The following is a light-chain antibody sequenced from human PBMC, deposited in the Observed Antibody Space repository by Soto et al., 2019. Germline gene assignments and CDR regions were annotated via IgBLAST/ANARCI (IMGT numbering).Light chain of an antibody. V-gene: IGKV4-1*01. CDR1: QSVLYNSNNKNY. Sequence: DIVMTQSPDSLAVSLGERATINCKSSQSVLYNSNNKNYLAWYQQRPGQPPKLLIYWASTRESGVPDRFSGSGSGTDFTPTISSLQAEDVAVYYCQQYYSTPWTFGQGTKVDIK. CDR2: WAS. CDR3: QQYYSTPWT. J-gene: IGKJ1*01.